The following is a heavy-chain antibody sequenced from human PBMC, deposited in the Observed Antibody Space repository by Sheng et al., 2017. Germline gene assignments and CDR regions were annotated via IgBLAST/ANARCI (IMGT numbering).Heavy chain of an antibody. CDR1: GFTFGDYA. J-gene: IGHJ6*02. Sequence: EVQLVESGGGLVQPGRSLRLSCTASGFTFGDYAMSWVRQAPGKGLEWVGFIRSKAYGGTTEYAASVKGRFTISRDDSKSIAYLQMNSLKTEDTAVYYCTREATMIVVVITTMYYYYGMTSGAKGP. CDR3: TREATMIVVVITTMYYYYGMTS. CDR2: IRSKAYGGTT. V-gene: IGHV3-49*04. D-gene: IGHD3-22*01.